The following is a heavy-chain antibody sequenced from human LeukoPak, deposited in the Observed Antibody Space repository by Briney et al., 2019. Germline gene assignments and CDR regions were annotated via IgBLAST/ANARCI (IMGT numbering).Heavy chain of an antibody. CDR2: ISAYNGNT. CDR1: GYTFTIYG. CDR3: ARADYGDYRNYYYMDV. J-gene: IGHJ6*03. V-gene: IGHV1-18*01. Sequence: ASVKVSCKASGYTFTIYGISWVRQAPGQGLEWMGWISAYNGNTNYAQKLQGRVTMTTDTSTSTAYMELRSLRSDDTAVYYCARADYGDYRNYYYMDVWGKGTTVTVSS. D-gene: IGHD4-17*01.